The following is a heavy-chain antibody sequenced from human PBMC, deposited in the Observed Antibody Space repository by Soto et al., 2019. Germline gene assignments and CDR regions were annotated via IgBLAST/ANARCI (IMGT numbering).Heavy chain of an antibody. CDR1: GYSFTSYW. CDR2: IYPGDSDT. J-gene: IGHJ6*02. D-gene: IGHD3-3*01. V-gene: IGHV5-51*01. Sequence: LKISCKGSGYSFTSYWIGWVRQMPGKGLEWMGIIYPGDSDTRYSPSFQGQVTISADKSISTAYLQWSSLKASDTAMYYCASPQGYDFWSGYRKTSYYYGMDVWGQGTTVTVSS. CDR3: ASPQGYDFWSGYRKTSYYYGMDV.